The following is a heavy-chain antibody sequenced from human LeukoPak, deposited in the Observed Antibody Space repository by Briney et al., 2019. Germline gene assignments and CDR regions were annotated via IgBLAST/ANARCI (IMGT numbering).Heavy chain of an antibody. Sequence: SETLSLTCAVSGGSISSGGYSWSWIRQPPGKGLEWIGYIYHSGSTYYNPSLKSRVTISVDRSKNQFSLKLSSVTAADTAVYYCARGGGIAAAGTWYYYYYGMDVWGQGTTVTVSS. CDR2: IYHSGST. J-gene: IGHJ6*02. D-gene: IGHD6-13*01. CDR1: GGSISSGGYS. V-gene: IGHV4-30-2*01. CDR3: ARGGGIAAAGTWYYYYYGMDV.